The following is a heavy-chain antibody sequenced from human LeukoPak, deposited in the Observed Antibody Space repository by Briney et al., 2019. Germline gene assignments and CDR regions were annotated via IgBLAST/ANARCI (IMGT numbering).Heavy chain of an antibody. J-gene: IGHJ4*02. CDR1: GYTFTSYD. CDR3: ARGSVITGWLVHLLNY. D-gene: IGHD6-19*01. V-gene: IGHV1-8*01. Sequence: ASVKVSCKASGYTFTSYDINWVRQATGQGLEWMGWMNPNSGNTGYAQKFQGRVTMTRNTSISTAYMELSSLRSEDTAVYYCARGSVITGWLVHLLNYWGQGTLVTVSS. CDR2: MNPNSGNT.